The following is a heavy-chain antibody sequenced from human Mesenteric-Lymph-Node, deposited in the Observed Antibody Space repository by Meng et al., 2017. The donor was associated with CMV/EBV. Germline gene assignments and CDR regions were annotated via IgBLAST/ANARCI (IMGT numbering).Heavy chain of an antibody. CDR1: GYSFSDYC. CDR2: IHPGDSET. J-gene: IGHJ3*01. V-gene: IGHV5-51*01. CDR3: ARPRNDAFDA. Sequence: KVSCKVSGYSFSDYCIAWVRQMPGKGLEWMGLIHPGDSETTYSPSFQGQVTISADKSISTAYLQWSSLKASDTAMYYCARPRNDAFDAWGHGTMVTVSS.